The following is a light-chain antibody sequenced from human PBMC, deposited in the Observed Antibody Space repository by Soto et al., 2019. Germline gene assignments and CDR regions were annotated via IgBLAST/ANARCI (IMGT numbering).Light chain of an antibody. CDR2: DVS. J-gene: IGLJ1*01. V-gene: IGLV2-14*01. Sequence: QSVLTQPASGSGSPGQSITISCTGTNSDVGGYNFVSWYQQHPGKAPKLMTYDVSNRPSGVSNRFSGSKSGNTASLNISGLQAEDEADYYCSSYTSSSIPYVFGIGTKLTVL. CDR3: SSYTSSSIPYV. CDR1: NSDVGGYNF.